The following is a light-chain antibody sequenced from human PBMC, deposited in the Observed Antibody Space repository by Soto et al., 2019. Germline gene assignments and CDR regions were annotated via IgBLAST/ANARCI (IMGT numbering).Light chain of an antibody. CDR2: EVT. CDR3: TSYTTSSSLVV. J-gene: IGLJ2*01. CDR1: SSDVGAFDY. V-gene: IGLV2-14*01. Sequence: QSALTQPASVSGSPGQSITISCTGTSSDVGAFDYVSWYQHHPDKAPKLMIYEVTNRPSGVSNRFSGSKSGNTASLTISGLQAEDEADYYCTSYTTSSSLVVFGGGTKVTVL.